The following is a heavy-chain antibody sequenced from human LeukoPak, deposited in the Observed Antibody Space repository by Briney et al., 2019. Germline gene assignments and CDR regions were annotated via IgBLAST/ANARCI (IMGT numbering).Heavy chain of an antibody. CDR3: AKQLWDGDY. V-gene: IGHV3-23*01. J-gene: IGHJ4*02. CDR1: GFTFSNYG. D-gene: IGHD3-10*01. CDR2: INTEGRKT. Sequence: GGSLRLSCAASGFTFSNYGMSWVRQAPGKGLELVSSINTEGRKTHYAESVKGRFTISRDNSKPTLYLQLNRLRVEDTAVYHCAKQLWDGDYWGEGTLVTVSS.